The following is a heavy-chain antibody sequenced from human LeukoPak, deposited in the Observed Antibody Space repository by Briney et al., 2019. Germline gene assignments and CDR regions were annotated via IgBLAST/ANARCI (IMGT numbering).Heavy chain of an antibody. J-gene: IGHJ4*02. D-gene: IGHD2-15*01. V-gene: IGHV3-21*01. CDR2: ISSSGDYI. CDR1: GFTFSSYR. Sequence: GGSLRLSCAASGFTFSSYRMNWVRQAPGKGLEWVSSISSSGDYIYYADSVRGRFTVSRDNAKNSLYLQMNSLRAEDTAVYYCARGLSSQIDYWGQGTLVTVSS. CDR3: ARGLSSQIDY.